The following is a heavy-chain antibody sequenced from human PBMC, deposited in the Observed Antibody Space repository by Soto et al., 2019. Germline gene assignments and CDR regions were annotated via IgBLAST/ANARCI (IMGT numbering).Heavy chain of an antibody. J-gene: IGHJ5*02. CDR2: IYYSGST. V-gene: IGHV4-30-4*01. CDR3: ARDTSSLGGDWFDP. CDR1: GGSISSGDYY. Sequence: SETLSLTCTVSGGSISSGDYYWSWIRQPPGKGLEWIGYIYYSGSTYYNPSLKSRVTISVDTSKNQFSLKLSSVTAADTAVYYCARDTSSLGGDWFDPWGQGTLVTVSS. D-gene: IGHD1-26*01.